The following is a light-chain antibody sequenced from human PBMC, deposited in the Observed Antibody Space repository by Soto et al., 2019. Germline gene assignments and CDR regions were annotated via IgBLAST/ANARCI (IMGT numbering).Light chain of an antibody. CDR2: GAS. CDR1: QSFSSSF. V-gene: IGKV3-20*01. CDR3: QQYGSSPYT. Sequence: EIVLTQSPGTLSLSPGERATLSCRASQSFSSSFLAWYQQKPGQAPRLLIYGASSRATGIPDRFSSSGSGTDFTLTISRLEPEDFAVYYCQQYGSSPYTFGQGTKLEIK. J-gene: IGKJ2*01.